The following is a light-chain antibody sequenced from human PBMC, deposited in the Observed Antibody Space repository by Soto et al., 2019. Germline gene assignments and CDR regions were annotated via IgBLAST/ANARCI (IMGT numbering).Light chain of an antibody. Sequence: NESTYPCSPLSASVEDRVAITCRASQSISSWLAWYQQKPVKAPKLLIYKASTLKSGVPSRFSGSGSGTEFTLTISSLQPDDFATYYCQHYNSYSEAFGQGTKVDI. V-gene: IGKV1-5*03. CDR1: QSISSW. CDR2: KAS. CDR3: QHYNSYSEA. J-gene: IGKJ1*01.